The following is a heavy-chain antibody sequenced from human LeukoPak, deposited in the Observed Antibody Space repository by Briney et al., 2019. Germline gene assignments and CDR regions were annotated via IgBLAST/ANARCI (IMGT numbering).Heavy chain of an antibody. CDR3: ASGAVAGLAY. Sequence: PSQTLSLTCAISGDSVSSNSAAWNWIRQSPSRGLEWLGRTYYRSKWYSDYAISVKSRITINPDTSKNQFSLQLSSVTPEDTAVYYCASGAVAGLAYWGQGTLVSVSS. D-gene: IGHD6-19*01. J-gene: IGHJ4*02. V-gene: IGHV6-1*01. CDR1: GDSVSSNSAA. CDR2: TYYRSKWYS.